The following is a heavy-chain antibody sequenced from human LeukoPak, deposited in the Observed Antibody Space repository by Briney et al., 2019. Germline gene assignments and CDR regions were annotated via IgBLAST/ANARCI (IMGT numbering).Heavy chain of an antibody. CDR1: GFTVWSYG. CDR3: AKDSSSWSQGLFDY. J-gene: IGHJ4*02. V-gene: IGHV3-30*02. D-gene: IGHD6-13*01. CDR2: IRYDGSNK. Sequence: GGSLRISCAACGFTVWSYGMHWVRKAPGKGLEWVAFIRYDGSNKYYADSVKGRFTISRDNSKNTLYLQMNSLRAEDTAVYYCAKDSSSWSQGLFDYWGQGTLVTVSS.